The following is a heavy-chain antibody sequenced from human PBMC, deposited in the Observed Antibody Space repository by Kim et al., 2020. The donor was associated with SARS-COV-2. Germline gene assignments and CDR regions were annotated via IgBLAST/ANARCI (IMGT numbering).Heavy chain of an antibody. CDR3: ARDRDSSSWAYYFDY. Sequence: SVKVSCKASGGTFSSYAISWVRQAPGQGLEWMGGIIPIFGTANYAQKFQGRVTITADESTSTAYMELSSLRSEDTAVYYCARDRDSSSWAYYFDYWGQGTLVTVSS. D-gene: IGHD6-13*01. CDR1: GGTFSSYA. CDR2: IIPIFGTA. J-gene: IGHJ4*02. V-gene: IGHV1-69*13.